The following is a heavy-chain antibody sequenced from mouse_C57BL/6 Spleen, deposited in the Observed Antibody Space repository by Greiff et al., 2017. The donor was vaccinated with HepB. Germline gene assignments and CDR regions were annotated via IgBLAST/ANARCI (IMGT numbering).Heavy chain of an antibody. CDR1: GFTFSSYG. J-gene: IGHJ2*01. CDR2: ISSGGSYT. D-gene: IGHD2-12*01. V-gene: IGHV5-6*01. Sequence: EVNLVETGGDLVKPGGSLKLSCAASGFTFSSYGMSWVRQTPDKRLEWVATISSGGSYTYYPDSVKGRFTISRDNAKNTLYLQMSSLKSEDTAMYYCARHEDSFFDYWGQGTTLTVSS. CDR3: ARHEDSFFDY.